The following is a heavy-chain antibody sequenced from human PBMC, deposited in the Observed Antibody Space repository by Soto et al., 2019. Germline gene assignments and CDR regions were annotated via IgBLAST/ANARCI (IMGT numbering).Heavy chain of an antibody. CDR1: GYTFTSYG. CDR2: ISAYNGNT. D-gene: IGHD3-9*01. CDR3: ARVLRYFDWSSVGGYFDY. J-gene: IGHJ4*02. V-gene: IGHV1-18*01. Sequence: ASVKVSCKASGYTFTSYGISWVRQARGQGLEWMGWISAYNGNTNYAQKLQGRVTMTTDTSTSTAYMELRSLRSDDAAVYYCARVLRYFDWSSVGGYFDYWGQGTLVTVSS.